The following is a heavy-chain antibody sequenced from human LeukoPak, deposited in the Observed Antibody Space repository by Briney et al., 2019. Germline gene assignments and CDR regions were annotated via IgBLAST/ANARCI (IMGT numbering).Heavy chain of an antibody. CDR2: INHSGST. V-gene: IGHV4-34*01. CDR1: GGSISSYY. CDR3: ARGFTVTTRRVFDP. J-gene: IGHJ5*02. D-gene: IGHD4-11*01. Sequence: SETLSLTCTVSGGSISSYYWSWIRQPPGKGLEWIGEINHSGSTNYNPSLKSRVTISVDTSKNQFSLKLSSVTAADTAVYYCARGFTVTTRRVFDPWGQGTLVTVSS.